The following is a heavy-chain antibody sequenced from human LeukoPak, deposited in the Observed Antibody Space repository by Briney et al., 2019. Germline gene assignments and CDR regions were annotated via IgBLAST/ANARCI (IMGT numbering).Heavy chain of an antibody. Sequence: GGSLRLSCAASGLTVSSNYMSWVRQAPGKGLEWVSVIYSGGSTYYADSVKGRFTISRHNSKNTLYLQMNSLRAEDTAVYYCARTTSCSSGVSCYFDYWGQGTLVTVSS. J-gene: IGHJ4*02. D-gene: IGHD2-15*01. V-gene: IGHV3-53*04. CDR3: ARTTSCSSGVSCYFDY. CDR1: GLTVSSNY. CDR2: IYSGGST.